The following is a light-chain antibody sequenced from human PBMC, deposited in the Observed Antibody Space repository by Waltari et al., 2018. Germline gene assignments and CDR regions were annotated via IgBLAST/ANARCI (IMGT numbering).Light chain of an antibody. Sequence: EIVLTHSPGTLSLSPGERATISCRASQSVTSNFLAWYQQKPGQAPRLFIRGTSTRATGIPDRFSGSGSGTDFTLTISRLEPEDFAVYYCQQSGSSPTFGGGTKVEIK. CDR2: GTS. CDR3: QQSGSSPT. CDR1: QSVTSNF. J-gene: IGKJ4*01. V-gene: IGKV3-20*01.